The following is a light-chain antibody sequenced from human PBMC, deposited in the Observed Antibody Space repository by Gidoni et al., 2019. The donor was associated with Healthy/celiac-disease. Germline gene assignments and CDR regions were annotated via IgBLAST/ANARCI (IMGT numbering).Light chain of an antibody. CDR3: QQYGSSPPQT. J-gene: IGKJ4*01. V-gene: IGKV3-20*01. Sequence: DIVLTQSPGTLSLSPGERATLSCRASQSVSSSYLAWYQQKPGQAPMLLIYGASSRATGIPDRVSGSGSGTDFTLTISRLEPEDFAVYYCQQYGSSPPQTFGGGTKVEIK. CDR1: QSVSSSY. CDR2: GAS.